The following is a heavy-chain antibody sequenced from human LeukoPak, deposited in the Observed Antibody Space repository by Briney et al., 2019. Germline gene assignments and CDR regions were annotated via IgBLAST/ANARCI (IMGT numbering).Heavy chain of an antibody. CDR3: AREGGTYDSASGNYFRTGFDY. J-gene: IGHJ4*02. CDR1: GGSINSYY. CDR2: IYYSGST. Sequence: SETLSLTCTDSGGSINSYYYNWIRQPPGKGLEWIGYIYYSGSTNYNPSLKSRVTISIDTSKNQFSLRLSSVTAADTAVYYCAREGGTYDSASGNYFRTGFDYWGQGTLVTVSS. D-gene: IGHD3-10*01. V-gene: IGHV4-59*01.